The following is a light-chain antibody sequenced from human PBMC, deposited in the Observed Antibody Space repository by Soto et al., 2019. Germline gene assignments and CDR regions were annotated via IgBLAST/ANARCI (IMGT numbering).Light chain of an antibody. CDR1: QDIRSS. CDR2: TVS. CDR3: QQFNSSPFS. V-gene: IGKV1-9*01. Sequence: DIQLTPSPSFLSASVGDRLTITCRASQDIRSSLAWYQQKPGKAPNLLIYTVSTLQSGVPSRFSGRISGMEFALTVVYLQPEDFAPCYCQQFNSSPFSFGGGTKMEI. J-gene: IGKJ4*01.